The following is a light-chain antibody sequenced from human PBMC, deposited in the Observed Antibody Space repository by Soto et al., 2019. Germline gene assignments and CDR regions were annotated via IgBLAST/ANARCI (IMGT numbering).Light chain of an antibody. Sequence: DIQLTQSPSFLSASVGDRVTITCRASQVISSYLAWYQQKPGKAPKLLIYAASTLQSGVPSRFSGSGSGTEFTLTISSLQPDDFATYYCQHYNSYSEAFGQGTKVDIK. CDR3: QHYNSYSEA. CDR2: AAS. V-gene: IGKV1-9*01. J-gene: IGKJ1*01. CDR1: QVISSY.